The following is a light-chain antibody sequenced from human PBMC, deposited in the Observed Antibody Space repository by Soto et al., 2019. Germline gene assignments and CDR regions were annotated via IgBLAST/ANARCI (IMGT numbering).Light chain of an antibody. J-gene: IGLJ1*01. V-gene: IGLV2-8*01. CDR1: SSDVGRYDY. CDR3: NSYAGSNIYV. CDR2: GVT. Sequence: QSALTQPPSASGSPGESVTFSCTGTSSDVGRYDYVSWYQQHPGKAPKLLIYGVTKRPSGVPDRFSGSKSGNTASLTVSGLQTDDDAYYYCNSYAGSNIYVFGTGTKLTVL.